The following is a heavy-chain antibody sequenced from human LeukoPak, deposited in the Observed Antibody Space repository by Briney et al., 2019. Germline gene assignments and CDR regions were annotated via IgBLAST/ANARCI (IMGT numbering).Heavy chain of an antibody. CDR3: AKHRVVGQWYFDL. CDR1: GFTFSSYA. Sequence: GGSLRLFCAASGFTFSSYAMSRVRQAPGKGLEWVSAISGTGTLTYYADSVKGRFTISRDNSKNTLYLQMNSLRAEDTAVYSCAKHRVVGQWYFDLWGRGTLVTVSS. V-gene: IGHV3-23*01. D-gene: IGHD2-15*01. J-gene: IGHJ2*01. CDR2: ISGTGTLT.